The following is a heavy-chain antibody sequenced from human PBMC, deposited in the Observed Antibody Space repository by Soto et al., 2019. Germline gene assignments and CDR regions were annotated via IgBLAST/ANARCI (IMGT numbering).Heavy chain of an antibody. J-gene: IGHJ4*02. Sequence: PSETLSLTCSVSGAPISSISYYWGWIRQPPGKGLEWIGSVYYSGRTYDNPSLKSRVTMSVDTSKNQVSLNLTSLTAADTAVYYCARANWYSEYWGQGTLVTGSS. CDR2: VYYSGRT. CDR1: GAPISSISYY. CDR3: ARANWYSEY. V-gene: IGHV4-39*07. D-gene: IGHD7-27*01.